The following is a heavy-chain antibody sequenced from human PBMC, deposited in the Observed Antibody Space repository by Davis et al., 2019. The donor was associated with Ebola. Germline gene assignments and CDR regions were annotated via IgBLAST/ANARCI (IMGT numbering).Heavy chain of an antibody. D-gene: IGHD3-10*01. CDR3: ARDMGMVQEANWFDP. CDR2: ISAYNGNT. V-gene: IGHV1-18*04. Sequence: ASVKVSCKASCYTFTSYGISWVRHAPGHGLEWMGWISAYNGNTNYAQKLQGRVTMTTDPSTSTAYMELRSLRSDDTAVYYCARDMGMVQEANWFDPWGQGTLVTVSS. CDR1: CYTFTSYG. J-gene: IGHJ5*02.